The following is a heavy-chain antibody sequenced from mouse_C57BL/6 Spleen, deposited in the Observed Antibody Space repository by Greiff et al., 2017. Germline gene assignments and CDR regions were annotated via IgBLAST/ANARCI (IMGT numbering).Heavy chain of an antibody. CDR1: GYTFTDYE. V-gene: IGHV1-15*01. CDR3: TGGPYYGSSYYAMDY. D-gene: IGHD1-1*01. CDR2: IDPETGGT. J-gene: IGHJ4*01. Sequence: VQLQQSGAELVRPGASVTLSCKASGYTFTDYEMHWVKQTPVHGLEWIGAIDPETGGTAYNQKFKGKAILTADKSSSTAYMELRSLTSEDSAVYYCTGGPYYGSSYYAMDYWGQGTSVTVSS.